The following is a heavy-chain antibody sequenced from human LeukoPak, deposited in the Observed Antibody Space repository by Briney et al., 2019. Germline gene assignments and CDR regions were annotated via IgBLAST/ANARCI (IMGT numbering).Heavy chain of an antibody. CDR1: GFTFSTYA. CDR3: AKGGSPSCYSSSGY. CDR2: ICGSDGSR. Sequence: GGSLRLSCAASGFTFSTYAMSWVRQAPGRGLEWVSAICGSDGSRYYADSVKGRFTISRDNSKNTLYLQMNSLRGEDTAVYYCAKGGSPSCYSSSGYWGQGTLVTVSS. D-gene: IGHD2-2*01. J-gene: IGHJ4*02. V-gene: IGHV3-23*01.